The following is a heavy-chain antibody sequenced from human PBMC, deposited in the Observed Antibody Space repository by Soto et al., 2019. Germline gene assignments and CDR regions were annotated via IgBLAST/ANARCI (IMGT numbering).Heavy chain of an antibody. V-gene: IGHV4-31*03. D-gene: IGHD2-2*01. J-gene: IGHJ6*03. CDR3: AREAYCSSTSCYASGYYYYYMDV. CDR2: IYYSGST. CDR1: GGSISSGGYY. Sequence: SETLSLTCTVSGGSISSGGYYWSWIRQHPGKGLERIGYIYYSGSTYYNPSLKSRVTISVDTSKNQFSLKLSSVTAADTAVYYCAREAYCSSTSCYASGYYYYYMDVWGKGTTVTVSS.